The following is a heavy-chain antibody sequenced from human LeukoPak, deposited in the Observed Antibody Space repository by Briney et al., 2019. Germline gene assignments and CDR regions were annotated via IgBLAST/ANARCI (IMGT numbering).Heavy chain of an antibody. CDR2: ISYDGSNK. CDR1: GFTFSSYA. CDR3: ASPILYSSDAFDI. V-gene: IGHV3-30*04. D-gene: IGHD5-18*01. Sequence: GGSLRLSCAASGFTFSSYAMHWVRQAPGKGLEWVAVISYDGSNKYYADSVKGRFTISRDNSKNTLYLQMNSLRAEDTAVYYCASPILYSSDAFDIWGQGTMVTVSS. J-gene: IGHJ3*02.